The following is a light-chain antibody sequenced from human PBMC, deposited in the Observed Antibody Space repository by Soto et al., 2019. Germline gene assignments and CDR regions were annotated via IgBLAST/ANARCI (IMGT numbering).Light chain of an antibody. Sequence: QSALTQPRSVSGSPGQSVIVSCTGTSNDVGAYNYVSWYQQHPGKAPKLVIFDVSKRPSGVPARFSGSKSGNTASLTICGLQAEDEAEYYCQSFDSRLTGVFGGGTKLTVL. CDR2: DVS. CDR3: QSFDSRLTGV. J-gene: IGLJ3*02. V-gene: IGLV2-11*01. CDR1: SNDVGAYNY.